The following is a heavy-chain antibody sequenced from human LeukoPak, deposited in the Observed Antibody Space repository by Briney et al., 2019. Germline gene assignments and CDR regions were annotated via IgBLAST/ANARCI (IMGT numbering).Heavy chain of an antibody. Sequence: ASVKVSCKASGYTFTSYAMNWVRQAPGQGLEWMGWISAYNGNTNYAQKLQGRVTMTTDTSTSTAYMELSSLRSEDMAVYYCATNSNRYYYYYMDVWGKGTTVTVSS. V-gene: IGHV1-18*03. CDR1: GYTFTSYA. J-gene: IGHJ6*03. D-gene: IGHD1-14*01. CDR3: ATNSNRYYYYYMDV. CDR2: ISAYNGNT.